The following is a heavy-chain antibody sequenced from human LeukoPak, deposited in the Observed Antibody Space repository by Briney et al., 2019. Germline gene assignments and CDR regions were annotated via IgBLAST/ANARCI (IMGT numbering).Heavy chain of an antibody. J-gene: IGHJ4*02. V-gene: IGHV3-23*01. D-gene: IGHD3-10*01. CDR2: ISGSGGST. CDR1: GFTFSSYA. CDR3: ASQNAARGAPGKY. Sequence: PGGSLRLSCAASGFTFSSYAMSWVRQAPGKGLEWVSAISGSGGSTYYADSVKGRFTISRDNSKNTLYLQMNSLRAEDTAVYYCASQNAARGAPGKYWGQGTLVTVSS.